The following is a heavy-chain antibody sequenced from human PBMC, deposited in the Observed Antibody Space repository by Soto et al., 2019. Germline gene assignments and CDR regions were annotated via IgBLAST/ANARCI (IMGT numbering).Heavy chain of an antibody. J-gene: IGHJ4*02. D-gene: IGHD6-13*01. Sequence: QVQLVQSGAEVKKPGASVKVSCKASGYTFTNYYIHSVRQAPGQGLEWMGIINPTSGSTNYAQKFQGRVTLTYDTSTTTVYMELSGLRSEDTAVLYCARDLAAGDHWGQGTLVTVSS. CDR2: INPTSGST. V-gene: IGHV1-46*01. CDR3: ARDLAAGDH. CDR1: GYTFTNYY.